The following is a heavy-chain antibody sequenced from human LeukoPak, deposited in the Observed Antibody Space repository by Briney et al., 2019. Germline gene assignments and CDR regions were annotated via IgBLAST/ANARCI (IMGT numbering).Heavy chain of an antibody. Sequence: GSLKLSCAASGFPFSSSAMSWARRAPGKGLEGVSAISGSGGSTYYAASVKGRFTISRDNSKNTLYLQMNSLRAEDTAVYYCAKDPVLPRGMDVWGQGTTVTVSS. V-gene: IGHV3-23*01. CDR2: ISGSGGST. CDR1: GFPFSSSA. J-gene: IGHJ6*02. CDR3: AKDPVLPRGMDV. D-gene: IGHD1-14*01.